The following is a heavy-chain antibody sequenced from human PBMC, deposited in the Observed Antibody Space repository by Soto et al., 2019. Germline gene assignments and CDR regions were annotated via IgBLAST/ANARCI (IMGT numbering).Heavy chain of an antibody. Sequence: LRLSFAASGFTFSSYAMHWVRQAPGKGLEWVAVISYDGSNKYYADSVKGRFTISRDNSKNTLYLQMNSLRAEDTAVYYCARDFTIFGWARGMDVWGQGTTVTVSS. D-gene: IGHD3-3*01. V-gene: IGHV3-30-3*01. J-gene: IGHJ6*02. CDR3: ARDFTIFGWARGMDV. CDR2: ISYDGSNK. CDR1: GFTFSSYA.